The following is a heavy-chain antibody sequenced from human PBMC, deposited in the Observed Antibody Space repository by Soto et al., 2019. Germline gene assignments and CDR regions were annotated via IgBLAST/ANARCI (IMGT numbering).Heavy chain of an antibody. J-gene: IGHJ3*02. Sequence: EIQLVESGGGLVKPGGSLRLSCSASGFTFNTYSMTWVRQAPGKGLQWVSSISRSHTYIDYADSVRGRFTISRDNAHNALYLQMDSLRAEDTAVYYCARDSITIFGLAHHQSFDIWGQGTEVTVSS. D-gene: IGHD3-3*01. V-gene: IGHV3-21*02. CDR3: ARDSITIFGLAHHQSFDI. CDR1: GFTFNTYS. CDR2: ISRSHTYI.